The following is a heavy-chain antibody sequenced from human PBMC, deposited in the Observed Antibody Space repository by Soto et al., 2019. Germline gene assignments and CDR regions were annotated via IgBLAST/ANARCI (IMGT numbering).Heavy chain of an antibody. CDR2: IDWDDDK. D-gene: IGHD6-6*01. Sequence: SGPTLVNPTQTLTLTCTFSGFSLSTSGMCVSWIRQPPGKALEWLARIDWDDDKYYSTSLKTRLTISKDTSKNQVVLTMTNMDPVDTATYYCARDSIAARLFYMDGWGKGTTVTVSS. CDR3: ARDSIAARLFYMDG. V-gene: IGHV2-70*11. J-gene: IGHJ6*03. CDR1: GFSLSTSGMC.